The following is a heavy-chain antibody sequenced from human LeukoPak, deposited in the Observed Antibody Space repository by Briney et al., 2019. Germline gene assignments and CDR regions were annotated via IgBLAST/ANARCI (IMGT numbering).Heavy chain of an antibody. Sequence: PGGSLRLSCAASGFTFSSYAMHWVRQAPGKGLEWVAVISYDGSNKYYADSVKGRFTISRDNSKNTLYLQMNSLRAEDTAVYYCARDLSGSGSYYNAGIDYWGQGTLVTVSS. CDR1: GFTFSSYA. CDR3: ARDLSGSGSYYNAGIDY. CDR2: ISYDGSNK. V-gene: IGHV3-30*04. J-gene: IGHJ4*02. D-gene: IGHD3-10*01.